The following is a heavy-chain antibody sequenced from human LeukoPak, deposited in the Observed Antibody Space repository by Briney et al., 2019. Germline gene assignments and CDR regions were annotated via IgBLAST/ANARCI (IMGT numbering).Heavy chain of an antibody. Sequence: PSETLSLTCTVSGGSISSSSYYWGWIRQPPGKGLEWIGSIYYSGSTYYNPSLKSRVTISVDTSKNQFSLKLSSVTAADTAVYYCARVETYYYDSSGYYNDAFDIWGQGTMVTVSS. CDR3: ARVETYYYDSSGYYNDAFDI. V-gene: IGHV4-39*07. J-gene: IGHJ3*02. D-gene: IGHD3-22*01. CDR1: GGSISSSSYY. CDR2: IYYSGST.